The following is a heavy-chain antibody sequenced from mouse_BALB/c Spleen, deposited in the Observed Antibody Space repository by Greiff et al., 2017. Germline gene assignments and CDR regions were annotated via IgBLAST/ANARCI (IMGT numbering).Heavy chain of an antibody. CDR2: IDTSDSYT. CDR1: GYTFTDYW. Sequence: QVQLKQPGAELVMPGASVKMSCKASGYTFTDYWMHWVKQRPGQGLEWIGAIDTSDSYTSYNQKFKGKATLTVDESSSTAYMQLSSLTSEDSAVYYCARGAYWGQGTLVTVSA. V-gene: IGHV1-69*01. J-gene: IGHJ3*01. CDR3: ARGAY.